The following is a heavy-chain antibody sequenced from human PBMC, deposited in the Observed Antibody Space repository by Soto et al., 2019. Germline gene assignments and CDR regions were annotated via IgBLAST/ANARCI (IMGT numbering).Heavy chain of an antibody. V-gene: IGHV1-69*13. CDR3: ARVRLLGNYYYYYGMDV. Sequence: SVKVSCKASGGTFSSYAISWVRQAPGQGLGWMGGIIPIFGTANYAQKFQGRVTITADESTSTAYMELSSLRSEDTAVYYCARVRLLGNYYYYYGMDVWGQGTTVTVSS. J-gene: IGHJ6*02. CDR1: GGTFSSYA. D-gene: IGHD2-15*01. CDR2: IIPIFGTA.